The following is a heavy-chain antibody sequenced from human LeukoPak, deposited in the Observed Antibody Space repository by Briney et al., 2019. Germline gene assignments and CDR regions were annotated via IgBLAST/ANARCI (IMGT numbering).Heavy chain of an antibody. D-gene: IGHD5-24*01. CDR1: GFNFITTA. Sequence: PGGSLRLSCAASGFNFITTAMTWVRQAPGKGLEWVSLIGSSGGSTYYADSVKGRFTISRDNSNHTLSLQMNSLRVEDTAIYYCVKDIQLSTWGLGTMVTFSS. V-gene: IGHV3-23*01. CDR3: VKDIQLST. CDR2: IGSSGGST. J-gene: IGHJ3*01.